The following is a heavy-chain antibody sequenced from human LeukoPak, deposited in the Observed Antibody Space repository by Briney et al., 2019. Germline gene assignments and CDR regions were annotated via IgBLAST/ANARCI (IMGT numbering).Heavy chain of an antibody. CDR3: ARAGGSTVSHSDY. J-gene: IGHJ4*02. CDR2: IASDGSST. CDR1: GFTFSSYW. D-gene: IGHD4-17*01. V-gene: IGHV3-74*01. Sequence: GGSLRLSCAASGFTFSSYWMNWVRQAPGKGLVWVSRIASDGSSTTYADSVKGRFSISRDNAKNTLYLQMNSLRAEDTAVYYCARAGGSTVSHSDYWGQGTLVTVSS.